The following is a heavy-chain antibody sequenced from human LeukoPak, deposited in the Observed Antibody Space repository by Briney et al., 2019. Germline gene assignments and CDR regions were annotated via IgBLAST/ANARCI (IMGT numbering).Heavy chain of an antibody. CDR2: LWYDGSNK. Sequence: GGSLRLSCAASGFTFSNYGMHWVRQAPGKGLEWVAVLWYDGSNKYYADSAKGRFTISRDNSKNTLYLQMNSLRADDTAVYYCARDYSYGHDGGMDVWGQGTTVTVSS. D-gene: IGHD5-18*01. J-gene: IGHJ6*02. CDR1: GFTFSNYG. V-gene: IGHV3-33*01. CDR3: ARDYSYGHDGGMDV.